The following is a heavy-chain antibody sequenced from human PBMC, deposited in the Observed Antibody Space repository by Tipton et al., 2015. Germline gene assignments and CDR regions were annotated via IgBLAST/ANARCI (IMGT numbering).Heavy chain of an antibody. D-gene: IGHD1-26*01. CDR3: AKNTGTVGASRYFDV. Sequence: SLRLSCTASGFNFKNYAMSWVRQPPGKGLEWVSAMSGSGGNTYYADSVKGRFAISRDNSKSTLYVEMNSLRVEDTAVYYCAKNTGTVGASRYFDVWGRGTLVTVSS. V-gene: IGHV3-23*01. CDR2: MSGSGGNT. CDR1: GFNFKNYA. J-gene: IGHJ2*01.